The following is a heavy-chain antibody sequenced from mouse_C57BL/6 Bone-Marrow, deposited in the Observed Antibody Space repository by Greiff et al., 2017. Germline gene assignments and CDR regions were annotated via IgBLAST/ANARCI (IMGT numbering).Heavy chain of an antibody. V-gene: IGHV1-15*01. J-gene: IGHJ3*01. Sequence: QVQLQQSGAELVRPGASVTLSCKASGYTFTDYEMHWVKQTPVHGLEWIGAIDPETGGTAYNQKFKGKAILTADKSSSTAYMELRSLTSDDSAVYYCTRYGGSYCWFAYWGQGTLVTVSA. CDR1: GYTFTDYE. CDR3: TRYGGSYCWFAY. CDR2: IDPETGGT. D-gene: IGHD1-1*01.